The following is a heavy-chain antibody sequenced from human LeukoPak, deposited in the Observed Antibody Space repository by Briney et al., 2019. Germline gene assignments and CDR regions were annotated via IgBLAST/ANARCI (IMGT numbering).Heavy chain of an antibody. D-gene: IGHD3-10*01. Sequence: GGSLRLSCAASGFTFSNYNMNWVRQAPGKGLEWVSSISSSSSYIYYADSVKGRFTISRDNAKNSLYLQMNSLRAEDTAVYSCARETLLDWWGQGTLVTVSS. J-gene: IGHJ4*02. CDR3: ARETLLDW. CDR1: GFTFSNYN. V-gene: IGHV3-21*01. CDR2: ISSSSSYI.